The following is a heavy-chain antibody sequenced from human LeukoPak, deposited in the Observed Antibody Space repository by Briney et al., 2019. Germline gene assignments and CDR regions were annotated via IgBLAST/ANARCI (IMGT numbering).Heavy chain of an antibody. CDR2: IYYSGST. CDR3: ARGYSSGWNYGMDV. V-gene: IGHV4-59*01. J-gene: IGHJ6*02. D-gene: IGHD6-19*01. Sequence: PSETLSLTCTVSGGSISSYYWSWIRQPPGKGLEWIGYIYYSGSTNYNPSLKSRVTISVDTSKNQFSLKLSSVTAADTAVYYCARGYSSGWNYGMDVWGQGTTVTVSS. CDR1: GGSISSYY.